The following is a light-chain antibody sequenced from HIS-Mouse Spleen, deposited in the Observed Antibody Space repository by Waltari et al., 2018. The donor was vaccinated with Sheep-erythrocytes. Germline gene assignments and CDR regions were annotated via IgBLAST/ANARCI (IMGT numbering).Light chain of an antibody. V-gene: IGLV3-1*01. CDR1: KLGDKY. Sequence: SYELTQPPSVSVPPGQTASIPCSGDKLGDKYACWYQQKPGQSPVLVIYQDSKRPSGIPERFSGSNSGNTATLTISGTQAMDEADYYCQAWDSSTAVFGGGTKLTVL. J-gene: IGLJ2*01. CDR3: QAWDSSTAV. CDR2: QDS.